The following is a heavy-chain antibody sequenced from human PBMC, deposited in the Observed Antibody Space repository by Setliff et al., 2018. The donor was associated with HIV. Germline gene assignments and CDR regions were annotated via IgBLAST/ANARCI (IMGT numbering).Heavy chain of an antibody. CDR1: GGSISSSDYH. J-gene: IGHJ3*02. CDR3: AREVDNPRDAFDI. V-gene: IGHV4-39*07. CDR2: IYYSGST. Sequence: PSETLSLTCSVSGGSISSSDYHWGWIRQSPGKGLEWIGTIYYSGSTYYSPSLKSRVAISVDTSKSQFSLKLNSVTAADTAVYYCAREVDNPRDAFDIWAQGTMVTVSS.